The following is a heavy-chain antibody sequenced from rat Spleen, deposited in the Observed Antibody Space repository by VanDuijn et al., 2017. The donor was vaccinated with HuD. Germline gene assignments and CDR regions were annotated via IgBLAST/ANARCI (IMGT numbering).Heavy chain of an antibody. CDR3: TTGGDY. Sequence: EVQLVESGGGLVQPGRSMKLSCADSGFTFSDYGMVWIRQAPKKGLEWVAYISYDGGITYYRDSVKGRFTISRDNAQSTLYLQMDSLRSEDTATYYCTTGGDYWGQGVMVTVSS. V-gene: IGHV5-20*01. CDR1: GFTFSDYG. CDR2: ISYDGGIT. J-gene: IGHJ2*01.